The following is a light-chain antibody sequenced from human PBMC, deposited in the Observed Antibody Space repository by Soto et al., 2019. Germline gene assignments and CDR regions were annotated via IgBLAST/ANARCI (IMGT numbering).Light chain of an antibody. V-gene: IGLV1-47*02. Sequence: QLVLTQPPSVSGTPGQRVTISCSGSTSNIGSNHVNWYQQLPGTAPKLLIYSTYRRPSGVPDRFSASKSGTSASLAISGLRSEDEADFYCSSYTSSSTWVFGGGTKLTVL. CDR2: STY. CDR1: TSNIGSNH. CDR3: SSYTSSSTWV. J-gene: IGLJ3*02.